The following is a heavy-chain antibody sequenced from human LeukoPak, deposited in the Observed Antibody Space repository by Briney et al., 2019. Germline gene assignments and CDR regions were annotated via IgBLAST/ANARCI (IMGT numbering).Heavy chain of an antibody. D-gene: IGHD3-22*01. CDR3: ARTTYYYDSSGSVQFFDY. V-gene: IGHV4-4*07. J-gene: IGHJ4*02. Sequence: SETLSLTCTVSGGSISSYYWSWIRQPAGKGLEWIGRIYTSGSTNYNPSLKSRVTISVDTSKNQFSLKLSSVTAADTAVYYCARTTYYYDSSGSVQFFDYWGQGTLVTVSS. CDR2: IYTSGST. CDR1: GGSISSYY.